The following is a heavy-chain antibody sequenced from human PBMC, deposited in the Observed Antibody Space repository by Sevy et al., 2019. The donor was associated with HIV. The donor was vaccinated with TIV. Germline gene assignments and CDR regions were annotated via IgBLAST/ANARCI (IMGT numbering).Heavy chain of an antibody. CDR2: ISWNSGSI. CDR1: GFTFDDYA. CDR3: AKRRSTAPRLGGHHAFDI. V-gene: IGHV3-9*01. J-gene: IGHJ3*02. Sequence: GGSLRLSCAASGFTFDDYAMHWVRQAPGKGLEWVSGISWNSGSIGYADSVKGRFTISRDNAKNSLYLQMNSLRAEDTALYYCAKRRSTAPRLGGHHAFDIWGQGTMVTVSS. D-gene: IGHD3-16*01.